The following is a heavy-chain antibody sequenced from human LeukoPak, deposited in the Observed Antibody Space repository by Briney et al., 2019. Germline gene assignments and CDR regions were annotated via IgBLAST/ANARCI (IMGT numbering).Heavy chain of an antibody. Sequence: GGSLRLSCEGSGFTFSNYWMGWVRQAPGKGLEWVSAISGSGGSTYYADSVKGRFTISRDNSKNTLYLQMNSLRAEDTAVYYCAKDNWPRWLQLDYWGQGTLVTVSS. CDR1: GFTFSNYW. CDR2: ISGSGGST. J-gene: IGHJ4*02. V-gene: IGHV3-23*01. CDR3: AKDNWPRWLQLDY. D-gene: IGHD5-24*01.